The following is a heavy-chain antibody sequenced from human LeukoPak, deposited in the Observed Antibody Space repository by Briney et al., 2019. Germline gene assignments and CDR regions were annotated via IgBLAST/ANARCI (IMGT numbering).Heavy chain of an antibody. Sequence: GGSLRLSCAASGFTVSSNYMSWVRQAPGKGLEWVSVIYSGGSTYYADSVKGRFTISRGNSKNTLYLQMNSLRAEDTAVYYCARDNSDTAIPKPYYYYGMDVWGQGTTVTVSS. D-gene: IGHD5-18*01. V-gene: IGHV3-53*01. CDR1: GFTVSSNY. CDR3: ARDNSDTAIPKPYYYYGMDV. CDR2: IYSGGST. J-gene: IGHJ6*02.